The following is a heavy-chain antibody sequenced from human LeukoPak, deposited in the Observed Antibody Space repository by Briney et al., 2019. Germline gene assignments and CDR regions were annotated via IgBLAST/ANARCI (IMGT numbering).Heavy chain of an antibody. CDR1: GFTFTTYS. V-gene: IGHV3-48*01. CDR3: ARDSGSTYYDSSGYYYPNDY. J-gene: IGHJ4*02. D-gene: IGHD3-22*01. CDR2: ISSGSSAI. Sequence: GGSLRLSCEASGFTFTTYSMTWVRQAPGKGLEWVSIISSGSSAIFSADSVKGRFTISRDNSRNTLYLQMNSLRAEDTAVYYCARDSGSTYYDSSGYYYPNDYWGQGTLVTVSS.